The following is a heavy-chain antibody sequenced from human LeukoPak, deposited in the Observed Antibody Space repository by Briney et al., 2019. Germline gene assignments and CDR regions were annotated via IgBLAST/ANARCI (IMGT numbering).Heavy chain of an antibody. CDR2: ISAGNGNT. CDR3: ARVAYDILTGYYYFDY. Sequence: GASVKVSCKASGYTFTSYAMHWVRQAPGQRLEWMGWISAGNGNTKYSQKFQGRVTITRDTSASTAYMELSSLRSEDTAVYYCARVAYDILTGYYYFDYWGQGTLVTVSS. CDR1: GYTFTSYA. J-gene: IGHJ4*02. D-gene: IGHD3-9*01. V-gene: IGHV1-3*01.